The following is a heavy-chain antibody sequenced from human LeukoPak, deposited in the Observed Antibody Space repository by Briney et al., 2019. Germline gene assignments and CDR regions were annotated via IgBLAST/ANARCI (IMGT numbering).Heavy chain of an antibody. CDR3: ARVGYCSHGSCLRLDWYFDL. D-gene: IGHD2-15*01. CDR2: IYYSGST. Sequence: SETLSLTCTVSGGSINNYYWSWIRQPPGKELEGLEWIGYIYYSGSTNYNPSLKSRVTISVDTSKNQFSLKLSSVTAADTAVYYCARVGYCSHGSCLRLDWYFDLWGRGTLVTVSS. V-gene: IGHV4-59*01. J-gene: IGHJ2*01. CDR1: GGSINNYY.